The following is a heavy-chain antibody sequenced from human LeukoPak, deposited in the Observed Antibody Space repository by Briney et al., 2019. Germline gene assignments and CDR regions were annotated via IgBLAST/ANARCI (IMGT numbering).Heavy chain of an antibody. Sequence: GGSLRLSCAASGFPFDDYAMHWVRQAPGKGLEWVSGISWKSADMGYADSVKGRFTISRDNAKNSLYLQMNSLSAEDTALYYCAKEFGSGLNYYCYYGMVVWRQGTTVTVPS. CDR3: AKEFGSGLNYYCYYGMVV. CDR1: GFPFDDYA. D-gene: IGHD6-19*01. CDR2: ISWKSADM. V-gene: IGHV3-9*01. J-gene: IGHJ6*02.